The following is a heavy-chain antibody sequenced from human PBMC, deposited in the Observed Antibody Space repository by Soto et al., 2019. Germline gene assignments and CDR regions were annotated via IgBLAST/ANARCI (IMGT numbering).Heavy chain of an antibody. CDR2: INHSGST. J-gene: IGHJ4*02. CDR3: ARTSRCDC. Sequence: QVQLQQWGAGLLKPSETLSLTCAVYCGSFSGYYWSWIRQPPRKGLEWTGEINHSGSTNYNPSLKSRVTMSVNTSNSQVSLKLSSVTAADTAVYYCARTSRCDCWGKGTLVTVSS. D-gene: IGHD6-6*01. CDR1: CGSFSGYY. V-gene: IGHV4-34*01.